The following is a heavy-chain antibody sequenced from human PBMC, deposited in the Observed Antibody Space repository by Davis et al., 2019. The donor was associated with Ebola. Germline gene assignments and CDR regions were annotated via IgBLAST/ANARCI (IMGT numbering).Heavy chain of an antibody. V-gene: IGHV3-7*01. CDR3: VRQGRDLDI. Sequence: GESLKISCAASGFTFTNHWMSWVRQAPGKGLEWVANIKQDGSQQYYVDSVKGRFTISRDNAKNSPFLQMSSLRPEDTAVYYCVRQGRDLDIWGQGTMVTVSS. CDR1: GFTFTNHW. CDR2: IKQDGSQQ. J-gene: IGHJ3*02.